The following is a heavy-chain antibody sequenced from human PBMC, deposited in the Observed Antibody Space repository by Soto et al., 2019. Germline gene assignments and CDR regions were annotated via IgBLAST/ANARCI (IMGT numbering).Heavy chain of an antibody. J-gene: IGHJ3*02. CDR1: GFTVSSNY. Sequence: GGSLRLSCAASGFTVSSNYMSWVRQAPGKGLGWVSVIYSGGSTYYAVSVKGRFTISRHNSKNTLYLQMNSLRAEDTAVYYCARTPEPVDTAMVGIDDAFDIWGQGTMVTVSS. CDR2: IYSGGST. V-gene: IGHV3-53*04. CDR3: ARTPEPVDTAMVGIDDAFDI. D-gene: IGHD5-18*01.